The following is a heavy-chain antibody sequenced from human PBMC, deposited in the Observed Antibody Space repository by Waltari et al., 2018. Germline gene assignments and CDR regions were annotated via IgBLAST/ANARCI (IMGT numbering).Heavy chain of an antibody. V-gene: IGHV4-59*11. CDR2: IQYNGNT. CDR3: ARFSRGRYFDF. CDR1: SGSISSPY. J-gene: IGHJ4*02. Sequence: QVQLQESGPGLVKPSETLSLPCTVPSGSISSPYWSWIRQPPGKGLEWIGHIQYNGNTNYNPSLKSRVTISVDTSKTQFSLRLSSLTAADTAVYYCARFSRGRYFDFWAQGTLVTVSS. D-gene: IGHD3-10*01.